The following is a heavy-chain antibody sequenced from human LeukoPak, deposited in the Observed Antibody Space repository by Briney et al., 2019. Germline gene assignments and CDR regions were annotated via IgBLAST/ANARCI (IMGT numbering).Heavy chain of an antibody. Sequence: SVKVSCKASGYTFTSYAISWVRQAPGQGLEWMGRIIPILGIATYAQKFQGRVTITADKSTSTAYMELSSLRSEDTAVYYCARDLGSSWYSWYFDLWGRGTLVTVSS. CDR3: ARDLGSSWYSWYFDL. CDR1: GYTFTSYA. J-gene: IGHJ2*01. V-gene: IGHV1-69*04. D-gene: IGHD6-13*01. CDR2: IIPILGIA.